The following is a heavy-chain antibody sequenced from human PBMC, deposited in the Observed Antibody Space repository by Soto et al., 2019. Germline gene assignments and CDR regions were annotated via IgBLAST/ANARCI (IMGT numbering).Heavy chain of an antibody. J-gene: IGHJ5*02. Sequence: SQTLSLTCAISVDSVSSNTASWNWIRQSPSRGLEWLGRTYFRSKWYNDYAVSVKSRIIINPDTSNNQFSLQLNPVTPEDTAVYFCAKGDNLGPKTGYAFDPWGQGIMVTVSS. CDR3: AKGDNLGPKTGYAFDP. CDR2: TYFRSKWYN. D-gene: IGHD5-12*01. CDR1: VDSVSSNTAS. V-gene: IGHV6-1*01.